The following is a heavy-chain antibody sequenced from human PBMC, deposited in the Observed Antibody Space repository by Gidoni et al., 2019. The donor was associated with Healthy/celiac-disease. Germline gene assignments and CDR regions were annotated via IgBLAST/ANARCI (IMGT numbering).Heavy chain of an antibody. CDR1: GFTFSSYG. Sequence: QVQLVESGGGVVQPGRSMRLSCAASGFTFSSYGMHWVRQAPGKGLEWVAVISYDGSNTYYADSVKGRFTIPRDNSKNTLYLQMNSLRAEDTAVYYCAREVYWGQGTLVTVSS. V-gene: IGHV3-30*03. CDR2: ISYDGSNT. CDR3: AREVY. J-gene: IGHJ4*02.